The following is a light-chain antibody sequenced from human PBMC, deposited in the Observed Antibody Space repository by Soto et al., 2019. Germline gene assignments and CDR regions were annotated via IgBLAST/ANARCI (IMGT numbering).Light chain of an antibody. CDR2: DAS. CDR3: QQYDYWPRT. CDR1: HSVSTS. V-gene: IGKV3-11*01. J-gene: IGKJ1*01. Sequence: EIVLTQSPATLSLSPGERATLSCRASHSVSTSLAWYQQKPGQAPRLLIYDASNRATGIPARFSGSGSGTDFTLTIGSLEPEDFAVYYCQQYDYWPRTFGQGTKVEIK.